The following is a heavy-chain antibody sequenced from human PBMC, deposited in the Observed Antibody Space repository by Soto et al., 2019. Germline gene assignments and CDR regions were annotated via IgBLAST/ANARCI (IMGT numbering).Heavy chain of an antibody. CDR1: GFTVSSNY. D-gene: IGHD6-13*01. V-gene: IGHV3-66*01. CDR2: IYSGGST. CDR3: ARVWKEQQPVRWFDP. Sequence: EVQLVESGGGLVQPGGSLRLSCAASGFTVSSNYMSWVRQAPGKGLEWVSVIYSGGSTYYADSVKGIFTISRDNSKNPLYLQMNSLRAEDTAVYSCARVWKEQQPVRWFDPWGQVTLVTVSS. J-gene: IGHJ5*02.